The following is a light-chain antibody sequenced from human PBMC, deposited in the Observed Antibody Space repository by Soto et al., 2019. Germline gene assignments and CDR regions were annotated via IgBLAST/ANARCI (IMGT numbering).Light chain of an antibody. CDR2: SAS. V-gene: IGKV3-15*01. CDR3: QQYNVWPWT. CDR1: QSVSSN. Sequence: EIVMTQSPATLSVSPGERATHSCRPSQSVSSNLVWYQQKPGQAPRLLIYSASTRATGIPARFSGSESGTEFTLTISSLQSEDFAVYYCQQYNVWPWTFGQGTKVEIK. J-gene: IGKJ1*01.